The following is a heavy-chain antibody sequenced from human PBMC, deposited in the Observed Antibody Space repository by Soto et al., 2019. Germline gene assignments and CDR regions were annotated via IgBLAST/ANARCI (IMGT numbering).Heavy chain of an antibody. CDR2: TYYRSKWYH. J-gene: IGHJ4*02. V-gene: IGHV6-1*01. CDR3: TRVSDSRGWFDY. CDR1: GDSVSSNIAA. D-gene: IGHD6-19*01. Sequence: PSQTLSLTCAISGDSVSSNIAAWNWVRQSPSRGLEWLGRTYYRSKWYHDYALSVKSRITINPDTSKNQVSLQLNSVTPEDPAMYYCTRVSDSRGWFDYWGQGTLVTVSS.